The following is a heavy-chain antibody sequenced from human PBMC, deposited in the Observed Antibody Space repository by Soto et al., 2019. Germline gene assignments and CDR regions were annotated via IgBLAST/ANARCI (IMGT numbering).Heavy chain of an antibody. V-gene: IGHV3-74*01. CDR3: ARDGYCSSTSCYYYYYGMDV. Sequence: EVQLVESGGGLVQPGGSLRLSCAASGFTFSSYWMHWVRQAPGKGLVWVSRINSDGSSTSYADSVKGRFTISRDNAKNTLYLQMNSLRAEDTAVYYCARDGYCSSTSCYYYYYGMDVWGQGTTVTVS. D-gene: IGHD2-2*01. CDR1: GFTFSSYW. J-gene: IGHJ6*02. CDR2: INSDGSST.